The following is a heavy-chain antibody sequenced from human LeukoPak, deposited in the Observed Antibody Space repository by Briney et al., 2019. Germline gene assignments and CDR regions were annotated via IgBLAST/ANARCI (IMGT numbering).Heavy chain of an antibody. CDR1: GFTFSSYE. CDR3: ARGGTNYCDSFGHFDY. V-gene: IGHV3-48*03. CDR2: ISSSGSTI. Sequence: PGGPLRLSCAASGFTFSSYEMNWVRQAPGKGLEWVSYISSSGSTIYYADSVKGRFTISRDNAKNSLYLQMNSLRAEDTAVYYCARGGTNYCDSFGHFDYWGQGTLVTVSS. J-gene: IGHJ4*02. D-gene: IGHD3-22*01.